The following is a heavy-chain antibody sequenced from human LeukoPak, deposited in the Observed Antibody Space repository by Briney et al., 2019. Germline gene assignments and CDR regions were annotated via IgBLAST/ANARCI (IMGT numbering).Heavy chain of an antibody. V-gene: IGHV4-59*01. J-gene: IGHJ4*02. D-gene: IGHD1-26*01. CDR1: GGSISSYY. CDR2: IYYTGST. CDR3: ARDPTGSYWGY. Sequence: PSETLSLTCTVSGGSISSYYWSWIRQPPGKGLEWIGYIYYTGSTNYNPSLEGRVTISLDTSKNQFSLKLTSVTAADTAVYYCARDPTGSYWGYWGQGTLVTVSS.